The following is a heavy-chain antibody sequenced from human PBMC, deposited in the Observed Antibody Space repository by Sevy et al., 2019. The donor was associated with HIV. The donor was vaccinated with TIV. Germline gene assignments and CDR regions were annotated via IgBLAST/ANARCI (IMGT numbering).Heavy chain of an antibody. CDR1: GFSFNSYS. CDR3: VRGTGIRNLYYFDH. V-gene: IGHV3-48*01. D-gene: IGHD1-1*01. Sequence: GGSLRLSCEVPGFSFNSYSFNWVRQAPGNGLEWISYITSSSDITYYAESVQGRFTISRDNVKKSLYLQMNSLRVEDTAIYYCVRGTGIRNLYYFDHSGQGTLVTVSS. J-gene: IGHJ4*02. CDR2: ITSSSDIT.